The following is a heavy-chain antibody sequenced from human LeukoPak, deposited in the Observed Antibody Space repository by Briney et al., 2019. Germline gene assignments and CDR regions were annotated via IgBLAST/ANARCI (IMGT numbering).Heavy chain of an antibody. CDR2: IYSTGNT. V-gene: IGHV4-4*09. J-gene: IGHJ6*03. CDR3: AKHDTVFGAAHFYMDV. Sequence: GSLRLSCAASGFTFSNAWMSWVRQAPGKGLEWVGYIYSTGNTNYNPSLKGRVTISLDTSKNQFSLNLSSVTAADTAVYYCAKHDTVFGAAHFYMDVWGKGTTVTVSS. CDR1: GFTFSNAW. D-gene: IGHD3-3*01.